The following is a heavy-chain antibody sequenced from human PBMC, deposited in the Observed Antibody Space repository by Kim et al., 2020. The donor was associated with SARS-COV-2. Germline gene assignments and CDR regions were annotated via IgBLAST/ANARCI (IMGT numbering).Heavy chain of an antibody. D-gene: IGHD3-10*01. CDR2: IYYSGST. CDR3: ARWVVRGQSSLLFDY. V-gene: IGHV4-39*01. J-gene: IGHJ4*01. Sequence: SETLSLTCIVSGGSISSSSYYWGWIRQTPGKGLEWIGSIYYSGSTYYNPSLKSRVAMSVDTSKNQFSLKLRSVTAADTAVYYCARWVVRGQSSLLFDYWG. CDR1: GGSISSSSYY.